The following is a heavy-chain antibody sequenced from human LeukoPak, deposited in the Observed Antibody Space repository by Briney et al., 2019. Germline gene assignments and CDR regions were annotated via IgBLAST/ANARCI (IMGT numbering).Heavy chain of an antibody. V-gene: IGHV4-4*07. CDR1: GYSISSGYY. J-gene: IGHJ6*03. Sequence: SETLSLTCSFSGYSISSGYYWSWIRQPAGKGLEWIGRIYTSGSTNYNPSLKSRVTMSVDTSKNQFSLKLSSVTAADTAVYYCARDQYYYDSSGTYYMDVWGKGTTVTISS. CDR3: ARDQYYYDSSGTYYMDV. D-gene: IGHD3-22*01. CDR2: IYTSGST.